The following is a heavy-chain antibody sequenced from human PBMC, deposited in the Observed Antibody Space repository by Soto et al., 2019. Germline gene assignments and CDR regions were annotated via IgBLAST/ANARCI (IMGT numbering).Heavy chain of an antibody. D-gene: IGHD3-22*01. CDR2: IYYTGST. J-gene: IGHJ4*02. CDR3: ARGREFYDSRGYQYYLEY. Sequence: SETLSLTCTVSRGCISSDYWSCIRQPPGKGLEWIGYIYYTGSTNYNPSLKSRVTMSVDTSKIKFSLKLSSVTAADTAVYYCARGREFYDSRGYQYYLEYWGQGPLVTVS. V-gene: IGHV4-59*01. CDR1: RGCISSDY.